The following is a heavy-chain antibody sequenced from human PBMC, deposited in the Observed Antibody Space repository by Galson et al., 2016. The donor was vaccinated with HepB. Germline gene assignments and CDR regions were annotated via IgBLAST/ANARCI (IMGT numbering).Heavy chain of an antibody. V-gene: IGHV3-30*18. Sequence: SLRLSCAASGFTFSAYPMHWVRQAPGKGLEWVAADSMDGRRKFYSDSVKGRFTISRDNSNNMLFLQMDSLRPDDTAVYYCAKRHEYCPPVGCSVDYWGQGTRVCVAS. D-gene: IGHD2/OR15-2a*01. CDR2: DSMDGRRK. CDR1: GFTFSAYP. CDR3: AKRHEYCPPVGCSVDY. J-gene: IGHJ4*02.